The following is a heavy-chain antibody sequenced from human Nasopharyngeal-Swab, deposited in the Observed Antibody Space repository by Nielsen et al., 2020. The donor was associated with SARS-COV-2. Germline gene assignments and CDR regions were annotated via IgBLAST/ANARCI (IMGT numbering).Heavy chain of an antibody. Sequence: LSLTCAASGFTFSSYSMNWVRQAPGKGLEWVSYISSSSSTIYYADSVKGRFTISRDNAKNSLYLQMNSLRDEDTAVYYCARDHPVMVTTDYYFDYWGQGTLVTVSS. J-gene: IGHJ4*02. CDR1: GFTFSSYS. CDR3: ARDHPVMVTTDYYFDY. CDR2: ISSSSSTI. D-gene: IGHD4-17*01. V-gene: IGHV3-48*02.